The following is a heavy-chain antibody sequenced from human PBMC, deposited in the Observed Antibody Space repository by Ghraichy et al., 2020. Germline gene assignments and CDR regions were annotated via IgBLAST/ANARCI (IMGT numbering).Heavy chain of an antibody. CDR1: GFTFSSYG. CDR3: SRESPSDGDAFDI. D-gene: IGHD5-24*01. CDR2: MRSDGTTE. V-gene: IGHV3-30*02. Sequence: LSLTCASSGFTFSSYGIHWVRQAPGKGLEWVSFMRSDGTTEYYGDAVKGRFTIARDNSKNTVYLQMDNLRVEDTAVYYCSRESPSDGDAFDIWGQGTTVIVSS. J-gene: IGHJ3*02.